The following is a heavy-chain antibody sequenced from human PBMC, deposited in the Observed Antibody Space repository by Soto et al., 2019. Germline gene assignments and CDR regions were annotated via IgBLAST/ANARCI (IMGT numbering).Heavy chain of an antibody. CDR3: ACFFFKEEEGIRDLHSVSALLLNRSSDL. D-gene: IGHD3-9*01. CDR2: IYYGGTT. Sequence: KGLEWIGYIYYGGTTRYNPSLESRVTVSLETSKSQFSLTLSSVTASDTAIYYCACFFFKEEEGIRDLHSVSALLLNRSSDL. J-gene: IGHJ2*01. V-gene: IGHV4-59*08.